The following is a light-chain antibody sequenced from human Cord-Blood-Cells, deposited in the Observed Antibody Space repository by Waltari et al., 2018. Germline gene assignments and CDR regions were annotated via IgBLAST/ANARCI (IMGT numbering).Light chain of an antibody. J-gene: IGKJ4*01. Sequence: EFGLTQSPGTLSLSPGARATLPCRASQSVSSSYLAWYQQKPGQAPRLLIYGASSRATGIPDRFSGSGSGTDFTLTISRLEPEDFAVYYCQQYGSSPLTFGGGTKVEIK. V-gene: IGKV3-20*01. CDR2: GAS. CDR1: QSVSSSY. CDR3: QQYGSSPLT.